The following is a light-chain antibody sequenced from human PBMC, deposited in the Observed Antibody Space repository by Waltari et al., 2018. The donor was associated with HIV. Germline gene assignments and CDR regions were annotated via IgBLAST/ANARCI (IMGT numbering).Light chain of an antibody. CDR1: SSNIWSND. CDR3: GTWDSGLSAVV. J-gene: IGLJ3*02. V-gene: IGLV1-51*01. CDR2: DNY. Sequence: QSVLTQPPSVSAAPGQRVTISCPGSSSNIWSNDVSWYQQLPGTAPKLLIFDNYKRPSGIPDRFSGSKSGTSATLGITGLQTGDEADYYCGTWDSGLSAVVFGGGTKLTVL.